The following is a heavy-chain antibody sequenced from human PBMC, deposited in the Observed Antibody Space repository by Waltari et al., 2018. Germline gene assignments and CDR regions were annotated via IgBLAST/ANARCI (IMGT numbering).Heavy chain of an antibody. CDR1: ASTFRSYW. D-gene: IGHD6-13*01. CDR2: SKKDGTNT. J-gene: IGHJ4*02. CDR3: ARAAGD. Sequence: EMQLVESGGGLVHPGGSLRLSCVASASTFRSYWMHWVRQARGKGLVWVSRSKKDGTNTTYAVSVKGRFTIARDNTKSVLYLQMNSLRGEDTATYYCARAAGDWGQGTLVTVSS. V-gene: IGHV3-74*03.